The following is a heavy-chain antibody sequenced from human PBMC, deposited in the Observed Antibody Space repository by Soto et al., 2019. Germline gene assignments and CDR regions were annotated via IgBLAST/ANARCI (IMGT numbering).Heavy chain of an antibody. CDR2: INPNSGGT. D-gene: IGHD6-19*01. V-gene: IGHV1-2*04. CDR3: ARGFDIAVAGDGAGKNWFDP. J-gene: IGHJ5*02. CDR1: GYTFTGYY. Sequence: QVQLVQSGAEVKKPGASVKVSCKASGYTFTGYYMHWVRQAPGQGLEWMGWINPNSGGTNYAQKFQGWVTMTRDTSMSTAYLELGRLRSYDTAVYYCARGFDIAVAGDGAGKNWFDPWGQGTLVTVSS.